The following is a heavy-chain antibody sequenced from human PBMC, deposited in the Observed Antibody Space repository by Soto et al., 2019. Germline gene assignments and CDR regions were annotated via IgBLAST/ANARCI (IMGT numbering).Heavy chain of an antibody. V-gene: IGHV1-18*01. J-gene: IGHJ4*02. CDR1: GYTFTNFG. Sequence: QVQLVQSGPEVKKPGASVKVSCKTSGYTFTNFGISWVRQAPGQGLEWMGWVTTDKGKTTYAQKFQGRVTMTTDTSTSNAYMELRSLRSDDTAVYYCAPRSPAFDYWGQGTLVTVSS. CDR3: APRSPAFDY. CDR2: VTTDKGKT.